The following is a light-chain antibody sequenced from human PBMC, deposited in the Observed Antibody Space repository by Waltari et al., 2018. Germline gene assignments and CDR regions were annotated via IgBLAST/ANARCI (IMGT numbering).Light chain of an antibody. Sequence: DIQMTQSPSSLSPSVGDRVTITCRASQRISNYLAWYQQKPVKVPKLLIYAASSVQSGVPSPFSGSGSGTDFTLTISSLQPEDVATYYCQNYNSAPRTFVQGTKVEIK. J-gene: IGKJ1*01. V-gene: IGKV1-27*01. CDR3: QNYNSAPRT. CDR2: AAS. CDR1: QRISNY.